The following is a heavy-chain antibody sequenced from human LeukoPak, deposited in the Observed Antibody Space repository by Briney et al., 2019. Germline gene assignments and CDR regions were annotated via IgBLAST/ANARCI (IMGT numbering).Heavy chain of an antibody. J-gene: IGHJ4*02. CDR2: IYYSGST. V-gene: IGHV4-39*01. D-gene: IGHD5-18*01. CDR3: AVEGSGYSYGYIDY. CDR1: GGSISSSSYY. Sequence: SETLSLTCTASGGSISSSSYYWGWIRQPPGKGLEWIGSIYYSGSTYYNPSLKSRVTISVDTSKNQFSLKLSSVTAADTAVYYCAVEGSGYSYGYIDYWGQGTLVTVSS.